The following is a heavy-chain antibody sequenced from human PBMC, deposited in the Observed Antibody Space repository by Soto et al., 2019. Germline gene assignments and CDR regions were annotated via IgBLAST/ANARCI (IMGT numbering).Heavy chain of an antibody. CDR1: GFTFSSYA. CDR3: AKDGEEDSSFDY. CDR2: ISGSGGST. Sequence: GGSLRLSCAASGFTFSSYAMSWVRQAPGEGLEWVSAISGSGGSTYYADSVKGRFTISRDNSKNTLYLQMNSLRAEDTAVYYCAKDGEEDSSFDYWGQGTLVTVSS. D-gene: IGHD6-13*01. J-gene: IGHJ4*02. V-gene: IGHV3-23*01.